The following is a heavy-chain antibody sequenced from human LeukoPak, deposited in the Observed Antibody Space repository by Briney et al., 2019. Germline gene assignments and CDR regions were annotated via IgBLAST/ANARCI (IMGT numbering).Heavy chain of an antibody. CDR3: ARESLLWFGELSVFDY. D-gene: IGHD3-10*01. V-gene: IGHV3-48*03. CDR1: GFTFSSYE. J-gene: IGHJ4*02. CDR2: ISSSGSTI. Sequence: PGGSLRLSCAASGFTFSSYEMNWVRQAPGKGLEWVSYISSSGSTIYYADSVKGRFTISRDNAKNSLYLQMNSLRAEDTAVYYCARESLLWFGELSVFDYWGQGTLVTVSS.